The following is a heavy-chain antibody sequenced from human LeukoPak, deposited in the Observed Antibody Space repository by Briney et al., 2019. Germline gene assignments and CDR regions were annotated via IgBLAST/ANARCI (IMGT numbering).Heavy chain of an antibody. J-gene: IGHJ4*02. CDR3: ATGPRRGSYILGY. Sequence: ASVKVSCKASGYTFTHHGITWVRQAPGKGLEWMGGFDPEDGETIYAQKFQGRVTMTEDTSTDTAYMELSSLRSEDTAVYYCATGPRRGSYILGYWGQGTLVTVSS. D-gene: IGHD1-26*01. CDR2: FDPEDGET. CDR1: GYTFTHHG. V-gene: IGHV1-24*01.